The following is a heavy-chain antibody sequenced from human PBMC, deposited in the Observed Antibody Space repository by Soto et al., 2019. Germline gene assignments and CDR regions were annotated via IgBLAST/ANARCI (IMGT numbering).Heavy chain of an antibody. CDR2: ISGSGGST. Sequence: EVQLLESGGGLVQPGGSLRLSCAASGFTFSSYAMSWVRQAPGKGLEWVSAISGSGGSTYYTDSVKGRFTISRDNSKNTLYLQMNSLRAEDTAVYYCARTFGVVTAPWFDPWGQGTLVTVSS. CDR3: ARTFGVVTAPWFDP. CDR1: GFTFSSYA. J-gene: IGHJ5*02. D-gene: IGHD3-3*01. V-gene: IGHV3-23*01.